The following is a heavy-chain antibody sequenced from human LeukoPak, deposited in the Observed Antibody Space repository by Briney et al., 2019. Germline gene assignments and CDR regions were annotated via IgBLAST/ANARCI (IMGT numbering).Heavy chain of an antibody. CDR2: IYYSGST. V-gene: IGHV4-59*01. Sequence: NPSETLSLTCTVSGGSISSYYWSWIRQPPGKGLEWIGYIYYSGSTNYNPPLKSRVTISVDTSKNQFSLKLSSVTAADTAVYYCARGLYYDILTGYYTYYFDYWGQGTLVTVSS. CDR1: GGSISSYY. J-gene: IGHJ4*02. CDR3: ARGLYYDILTGYYTYYFDY. D-gene: IGHD3-9*01.